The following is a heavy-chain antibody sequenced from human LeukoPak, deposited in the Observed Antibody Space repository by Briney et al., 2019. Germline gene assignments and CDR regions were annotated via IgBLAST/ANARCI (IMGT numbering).Heavy chain of an antibody. V-gene: IGHV4-34*01. CDR1: GGSFSGYY. D-gene: IGHD2-2*02. J-gene: IGHJ4*02. CDR2: INHSGST. CDR3: ARGLDCSSTSCYTATDY. Sequence: SETLSLTCAVYGGSFSGYYWSWIRQPPGKGLEWIGEINHSGSTNYNPSLKSRVTISVDTSKNQFSLKLSSVTAADTAVYYCARGLDCSSTSCYTATDYWGQGTLVTVSS.